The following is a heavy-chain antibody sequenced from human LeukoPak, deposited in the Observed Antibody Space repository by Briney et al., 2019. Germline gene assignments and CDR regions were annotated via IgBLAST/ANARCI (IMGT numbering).Heavy chain of an antibody. V-gene: IGHV3-30*02. CDR1: GFTFSSYG. CDR2: IRYDGSNK. D-gene: IGHD3-16*01. Sequence: PGGSLRLSCAASGFTFSSYGMHWVRQAPGKGLDWVAFIRYDGSNKYYADSVKGRFTISRDNSKNTLYLQMNSLRAEDTAVYYCANNPLCLGENKTPSMAVWAQGPRVTVSS. CDR3: ANNPLCLGENKTPSMAV. J-gene: IGHJ6*02.